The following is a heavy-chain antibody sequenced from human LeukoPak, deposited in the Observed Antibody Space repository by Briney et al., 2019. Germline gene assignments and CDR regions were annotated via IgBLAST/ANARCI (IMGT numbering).Heavy chain of an antibody. D-gene: IGHD5-12*01. Sequence: GGSLRLSCAVSGFTVSGTYMSWVRQAPGKGLEWVSVTYSGGNTYYSDSVKGRFAISRDTSKNTLYLRMNSLRAEDTAVYYCARALYSGHADLFDSWGQGTLVTVSS. CDR1: GFTVSGTY. V-gene: IGHV3-66*01. J-gene: IGHJ4*02. CDR2: TYSGGNT. CDR3: ARALYSGHADLFDS.